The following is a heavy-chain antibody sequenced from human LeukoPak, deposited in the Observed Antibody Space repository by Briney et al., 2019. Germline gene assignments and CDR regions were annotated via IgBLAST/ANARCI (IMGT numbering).Heavy chain of an antibody. V-gene: IGHV3-48*03. CDR2: ISSSGSAI. CDR3: ARDAGSLAY. CDR1: GFTFSSCE. J-gene: IGHJ4*02. D-gene: IGHD3-16*02. Sequence: QPGGSLRLSCAASGFTFSSCEMNWVRQAPGRGLEWLSYISSSGSAIYYADSVKGRFTISRDNAKNTLYLQMNSLRADDTAVYYCARDAGSLAYWGQGTLVTVSS.